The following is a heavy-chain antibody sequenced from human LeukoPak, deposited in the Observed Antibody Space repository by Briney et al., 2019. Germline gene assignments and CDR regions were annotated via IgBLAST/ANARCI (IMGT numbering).Heavy chain of an antibody. CDR2: ISGSGGST. CDR1: GFTFSSYA. J-gene: IGHJ4*02. CDR3: AKDPTMIVVATFDY. D-gene: IGHD3-22*01. V-gene: IGHV3-23*01. Sequence: PGGSLRLSCAASGFTFSSYAMSWVRQAPGKGLEWVSAISGSGGSTYYADSVKGRFTISRDNSKNTLYPQMNSLRAEDTAVYYCAKDPTMIVVATFDYWGQGTLVTVSS.